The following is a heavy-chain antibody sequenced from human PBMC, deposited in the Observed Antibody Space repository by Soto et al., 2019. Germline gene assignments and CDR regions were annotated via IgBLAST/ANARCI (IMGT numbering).Heavy chain of an antibody. V-gene: IGHV1-46*01. CDR1: GYTFTSYY. CDR3: APHTLDTGMPSGY. CDR2: INPSGGST. D-gene: IGHD5-18*01. J-gene: IGHJ4*02. Sequence: ASVKVSFKASGYTFTSYYMHWVRQAPGQGLEWMGIINPSGGSTSYAQKFQGRVTMTRDTSTSTVYMELSSLRSEDTAVYYCAPHTLDTGMPSGYWGQGTLVTVSS.